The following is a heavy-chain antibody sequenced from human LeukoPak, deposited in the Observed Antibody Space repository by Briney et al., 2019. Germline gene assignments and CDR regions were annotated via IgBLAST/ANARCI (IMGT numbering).Heavy chain of an antibody. Sequence: SETLSLTCTVSGGSIRSSYYYWGWIRQPPGKGLEWIGYIYYSGSTNYNPSLKSRVTISVDTSKNQFSLKLSSVTAADTAVYYCARAVTVDYYDSSGYYDYWGQGTLVTVSS. V-gene: IGHV4-61*05. J-gene: IGHJ4*02. CDR2: IYYSGST. CDR1: GGSIRSSYYY. CDR3: ARAVTVDYYDSSGYYDY. D-gene: IGHD3-22*01.